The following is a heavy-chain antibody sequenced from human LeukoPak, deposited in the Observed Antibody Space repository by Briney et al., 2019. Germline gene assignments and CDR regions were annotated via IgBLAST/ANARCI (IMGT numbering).Heavy chain of an antibody. CDR1: GYSISSGYY. D-gene: IGHD3-10*01. J-gene: IGHJ4*02. Sequence: PSETLSLTCAVSGYSISSGYYWGWIRQPPGKGLEWIGSIYHSGSTYYNPSLKSRVTISVDTSKNQFSLKLSSVTAADTAVYYCARDRWFGELAPLDYWGQGTLVTVS. V-gene: IGHV4-38-2*02. CDR3: ARDRWFGELAPLDY. CDR2: IYHSGST.